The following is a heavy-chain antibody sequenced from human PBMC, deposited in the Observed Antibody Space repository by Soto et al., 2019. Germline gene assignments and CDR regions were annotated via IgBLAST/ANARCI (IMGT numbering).Heavy chain of an antibody. D-gene: IGHD3-3*01. CDR3: ARDGKYYDFWSGYSYSDYYYYMDV. V-gene: IGHV1-18*01. J-gene: IGHJ6*03. Sequence: ASVKVSCKASGYTFTSYGISWVRQAPGQGLEWMGWISAYNGNTNYAQKLQGRVTMTTDTSTSTAYMELRSLRSDDTAVYYCARDGKYYDFWSGYSYSDYYYYMDVWGKGTKVTVSS. CDR2: ISAYNGNT. CDR1: GYTFTSYG.